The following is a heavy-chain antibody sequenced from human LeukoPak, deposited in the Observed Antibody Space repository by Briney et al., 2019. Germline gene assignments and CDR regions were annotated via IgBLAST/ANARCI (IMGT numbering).Heavy chain of an antibody. CDR3: ATSRDAPMET. D-gene: IGHD5-18*01. CDR1: GFTFSNYW. V-gene: IGHV3-7*01. J-gene: IGHJ4*02. Sequence: GGSLRLSCAASGFASGFTFSNYWMSWVRQAPGKGLEWVANVKEDGSAEFYVDSVKGRFTISRDNAKNSLYLQMNSLRAEDTAVYYCATSRDAPMETGGQGTLVTVSS. CDR2: VKEDGSAE.